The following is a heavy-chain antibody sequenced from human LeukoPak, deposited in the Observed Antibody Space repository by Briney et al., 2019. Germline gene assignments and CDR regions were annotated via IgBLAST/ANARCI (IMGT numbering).Heavy chain of an antibody. Sequence: SVKVSCTASGGTFSSYAISWVRQAPGQGLEWMGGIIPIFGTANYAQKFQGRVTITTDESTSTAYMELSSLRSEDTAVYYRATAAYDIPYYFDYWGQGTLVTVSS. D-gene: IGHD3-9*01. CDR1: GGTFSSYA. CDR2: IIPIFGTA. J-gene: IGHJ4*02. CDR3: ATAAYDIPYYFDY. V-gene: IGHV1-69*05.